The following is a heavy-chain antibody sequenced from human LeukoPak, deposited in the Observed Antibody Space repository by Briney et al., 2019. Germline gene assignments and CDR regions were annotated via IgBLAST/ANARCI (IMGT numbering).Heavy chain of an antibody. D-gene: IGHD3-3*01. CDR1: GGSISSSSYY. CDR2: IYYSGST. V-gene: IGHV4-39*07. Sequence: NSSETLSLTCTVSGGSISSSSYYWGWIRQPPGKGLEWIGSIYYSGSTYYNPSLKSRVTISVDTSKNQFSLKLSSVTAADTAVYYCARRNLYETPEITIFGVANIDDAFDIWGQGTMVTVSS. J-gene: IGHJ3*02. CDR3: ARRNLYETPEITIFGVANIDDAFDI.